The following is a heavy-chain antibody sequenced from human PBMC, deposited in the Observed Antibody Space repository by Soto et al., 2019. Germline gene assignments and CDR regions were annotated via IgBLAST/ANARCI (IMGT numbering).Heavy chain of an antibody. J-gene: IGHJ4*02. V-gene: IGHV3-33*01. CDR3: ARDDDYGDNGLDY. CDR1: GFSFSSYG. CDR2: ILDDGSDK. Sequence: ESGGGVVQPGRSLRLSCAASGFSFSSYGMHWVRQAPGKGLEWVAVILDDGSDKDYTDAVKGRFTISRDNSKNTLYLEMNSLRAEDTAGYYCARDDDYGDNGLDYWGQGTLVTVSS. D-gene: IGHD4-17*01.